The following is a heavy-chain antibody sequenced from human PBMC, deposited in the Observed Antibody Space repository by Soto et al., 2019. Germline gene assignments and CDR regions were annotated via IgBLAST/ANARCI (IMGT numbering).Heavy chain of an antibody. CDR1: GLPFSGYA. V-gene: IGHV3-30*01. J-gene: IGHJ5*02. D-gene: IGHD1-26*01. Sequence: QGQLMESGGGVVLPGRSLRLSCAASGLPFSGYAMHWVRQAPGKGLEWVAAISHDARGTVYADSVKGRFTISRDDSKKMVLLQMDSLGPADGAVYTCARVTQGDSLGQGFGPWGQGPLVTVSS. CDR3: ARVTQGDSLGQGFGP. CDR2: ISHDARGT.